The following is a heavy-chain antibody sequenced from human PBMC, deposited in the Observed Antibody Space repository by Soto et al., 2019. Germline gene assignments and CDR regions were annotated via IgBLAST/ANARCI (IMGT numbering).Heavy chain of an antibody. V-gene: IGHV4-59*13. D-gene: IGHD2-2*01. Sequence: SETLSLTCTVSGVSTNDYYWTWLRQPPGKGLGWIGYLFYTGSTNYNPSLKGRVTIPRDTSKNQTSLKLSSVTPADTAVYYCARATFDAANPEIDEWGQGTLVTVSS. CDR1: GVSTNDYY. CDR2: LFYTGST. CDR3: ARATFDAANPEIDE. J-gene: IGHJ4*02.